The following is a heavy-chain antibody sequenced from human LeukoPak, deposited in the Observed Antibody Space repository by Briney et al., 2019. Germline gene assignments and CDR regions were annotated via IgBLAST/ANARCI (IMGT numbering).Heavy chain of an antibody. CDR3: ASSVVGARNFDY. CDR1: GGSISSSSYY. D-gene: IGHD1-26*01. CDR2: IYYSGST. J-gene: IGHJ4*02. Sequence: SETLSLTCTVSGGSISSSSYYWGWIRQPPGKGLEWIGYIYYSGSTNYNPSLKSRVTISVDTSKNQFSLKLSSVTAADTAVYYCASSVVGARNFDYWGQGTLVTVSS. V-gene: IGHV4-61*05.